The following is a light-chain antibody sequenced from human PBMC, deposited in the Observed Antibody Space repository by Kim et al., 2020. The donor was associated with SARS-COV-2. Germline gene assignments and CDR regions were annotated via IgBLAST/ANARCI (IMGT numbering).Light chain of an antibody. CDR3: TSYTVGTWV. J-gene: IGLJ3*02. CDR1: SGDIADYNP. CDR2: DVN. V-gene: IGLV2-14*03. Sequence: PGQSITISCPGTSGDIADYNPVSWYQQHPGKAPNLFIYDVNKRPSGISNRFSGSKSGDTASLTISGLQAEDEADYYCTSYTVGTWVFGGGTKVTVL.